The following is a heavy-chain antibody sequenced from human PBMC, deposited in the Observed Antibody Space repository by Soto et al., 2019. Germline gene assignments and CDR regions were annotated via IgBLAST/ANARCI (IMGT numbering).Heavy chain of an antibody. D-gene: IGHD6-19*01. Sequence: PSETLSLTCAISGDSVSSNSAAWNWIRQSPSRGLEWLGRTYYRSKWYNDYAVSVKSRITINPDTSKNQFSLQLNSVTPEDTAVYYCASEHIAVAGTYYFDYWGQGTLVTVSS. CDR1: GDSVSSNSAA. CDR2: TYYRSKWYN. CDR3: ASEHIAVAGTYYFDY. V-gene: IGHV6-1*01. J-gene: IGHJ4*02.